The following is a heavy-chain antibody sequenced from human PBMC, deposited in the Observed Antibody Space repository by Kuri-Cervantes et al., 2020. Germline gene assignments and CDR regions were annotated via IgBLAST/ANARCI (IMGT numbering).Heavy chain of an antibody. CDR1: GFSFNSYS. CDR3: ARNPETGTEPYYGMDV. Sequence: GGSLRLSCAASGFSFNSYSMNWVRQAPGKGLEFVSYIGRDSGATYYGDSVKGRFTISRDNAKNSLYLQMTSLRDEDTAVYYCARNPETGTEPYYGMDVWGQGTTVTVSS. V-gene: IGHV3-48*02. D-gene: IGHD1-7*01. CDR2: IGRDSGAT. J-gene: IGHJ6*02.